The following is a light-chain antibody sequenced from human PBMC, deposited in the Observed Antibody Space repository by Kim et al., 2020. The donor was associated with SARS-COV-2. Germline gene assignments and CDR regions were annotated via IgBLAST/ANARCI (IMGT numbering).Light chain of an antibody. CDR3: QQYNNWPYT. CDR2: ATS. J-gene: IGKJ2*01. Sequence: EIVMTQSPATLSVSPGERATLSCRASQSVGSNLAWYQQLPGQAPRLLMYATSTRATGIPARLSGSGSATEFTLTVSSLQSEDFAVYYCQQYNNWPYTFGQGTKLEIK. V-gene: IGKV3-15*01. CDR1: QSVGSN.